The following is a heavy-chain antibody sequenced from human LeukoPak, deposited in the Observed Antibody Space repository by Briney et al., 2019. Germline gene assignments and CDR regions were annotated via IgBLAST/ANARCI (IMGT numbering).Heavy chain of an antibody. CDR2: IVASSGAT. D-gene: IGHD3-3*01. V-gene: IGHV3-48*01. J-gene: IGHJ4*02. CDR3: ARSSPDYLFWRGYYFDD. Sequence: PGGSLRLSCAASGFNFNNYAMSWVRQAPGKGLEWVSHIVASSGATFYADSVKGRFTISRENAKNSFYLQMNTLGAGDTAVYYCARSSPDYLFWRGYYFDDWGQGTLVTVSS. CDR1: GFNFNNYA.